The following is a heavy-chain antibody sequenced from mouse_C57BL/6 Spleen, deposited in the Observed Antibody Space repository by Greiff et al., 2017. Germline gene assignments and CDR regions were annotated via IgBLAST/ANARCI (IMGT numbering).Heavy chain of an antibody. D-gene: IGHD4-1*01. Sequence: EVQLVESGAGLVKPGGSLKLSCAASGFTFSSYAMSWVRQTPEKRLEWVAYISSGGDYIYYADTVKGRFTISRDNARNTLYLQRSSLKSEDTAMYYCTRSLTGTGCAYWGQGTLVTVSA. J-gene: IGHJ3*01. V-gene: IGHV5-9-1*02. CDR2: ISSGGDYI. CDR1: GFTFSSYA. CDR3: TRSLTGTGCAY.